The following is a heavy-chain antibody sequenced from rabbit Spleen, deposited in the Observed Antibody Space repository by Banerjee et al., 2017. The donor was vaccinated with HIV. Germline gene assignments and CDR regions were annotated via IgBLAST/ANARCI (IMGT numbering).Heavy chain of an antibody. CDR2: IYTGDGHT. D-gene: IGHD8-1*01. CDR3: ARDTGSSFSSYGMDL. J-gene: IGHJ6*01. CDR1: GFSFSSSDY. Sequence: QSLEESGGGLVQPEGSLALTCKASGFSFSSSDYICWVRQAPGKGLEWIGCIYTGDGHTYYASWVNGRFTITKTSSTTVTLQMTSLTAADTATYFCARDTGSSFSSYGMDLWGQGTLVTVS. V-gene: IGHV1S40*01.